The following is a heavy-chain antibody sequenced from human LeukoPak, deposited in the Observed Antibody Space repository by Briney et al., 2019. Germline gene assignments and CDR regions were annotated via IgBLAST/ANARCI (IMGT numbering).Heavy chain of an antibody. D-gene: IGHD2-15*01. J-gene: IGHJ4*02. Sequence: GGSLRLSCAASGFTFSSYAMSWVRQAPGKGLEWVSAISGSGGSTYYADSVKGRFTISRDNSKNTLYLQMNSLRAEDTAVYYCAKDSARDSTVVVAATGYWGQGTQVTVSS. V-gene: IGHV3-23*01. CDR3: AKDSARDSTVVVAATGY. CDR1: GFTFSSYA. CDR2: ISGSGGST.